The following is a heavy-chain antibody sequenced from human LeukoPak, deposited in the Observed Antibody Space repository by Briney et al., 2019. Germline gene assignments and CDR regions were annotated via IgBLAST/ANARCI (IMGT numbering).Heavy chain of an antibody. Sequence: QPGGSLRLSCAASGFTFSSYWMQWVRQAPGKGLVWVSLAKSDGISTNYADSVKGRFTISRDNAKNTLYLQMNSLRADDTAVYYCARDKGYAVDYWGQGTLVTVSS. CDR1: GFTFSSYW. CDR2: AKSDGIST. CDR3: ARDKGYAVDY. J-gene: IGHJ4*02. D-gene: IGHD5-12*01. V-gene: IGHV3-74*01.